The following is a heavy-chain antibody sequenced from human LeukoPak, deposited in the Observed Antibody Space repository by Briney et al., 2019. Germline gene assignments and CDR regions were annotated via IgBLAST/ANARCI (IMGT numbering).Heavy chain of an antibody. J-gene: IGHJ4*02. D-gene: IGHD3-10*01. CDR1: GFTFSSYW. CDR3: ARGKRITMVRGTVDY. V-gene: IGHV3-74*01. CDR2: INSDGSST. Sequence: GGSLTLSCAASGFTFSSYWMHWVRQAQGKGLVWVSRINSDGSSTSYADSVKGRFTISRDNAKNTLYLQMNSLRAEDTAVYYCARGKRITMVRGTVDYWGQGTLVTVSS.